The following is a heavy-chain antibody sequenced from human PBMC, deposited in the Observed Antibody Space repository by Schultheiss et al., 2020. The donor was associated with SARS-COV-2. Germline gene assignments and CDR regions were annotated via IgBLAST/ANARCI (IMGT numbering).Heavy chain of an antibody. CDR3: ARDPTQTYYFDY. J-gene: IGHJ4*02. Sequence: GESLKISCAASGFTFSNYAMHWVRQAPGKGLEWVAVISYDGSNNYYADSVKGRFTISRDNSKNTLYLQMNSLRAEDTAVYYCARDPTQTYYFDYWGQGTLVTVSS. CDR2: ISYDGSNN. V-gene: IGHV3-30-3*01. CDR1: GFTFSNYA. D-gene: IGHD2-15*01.